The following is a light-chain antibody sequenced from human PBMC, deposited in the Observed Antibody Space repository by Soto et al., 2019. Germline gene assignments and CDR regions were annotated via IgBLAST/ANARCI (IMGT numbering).Light chain of an antibody. CDR1: QSVSYN. Sequence: IVMTQSPATLSVSPGETATLSCRASQSVSYNLAWYQQNPGQGPRLLIYGAFTRATGIPARFSGSGSGTEFTLTISSLQSEDFAVYYCQQYKNWPPLTFGGGTKVEIK. CDR3: QQYKNWPPLT. J-gene: IGKJ4*01. CDR2: GAF. V-gene: IGKV3-15*01.